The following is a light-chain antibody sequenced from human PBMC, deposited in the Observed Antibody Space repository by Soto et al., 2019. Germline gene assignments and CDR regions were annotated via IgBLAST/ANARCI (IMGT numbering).Light chain of an antibody. CDR1: QSVSSSS. V-gene: IGKV3-20*01. CDR2: GGS. CDR3: QQYGVSPVYT. Sequence: VVLTQSPGTLSLSPGEGATLSCRANQSVSSSSLAWYQQKPGQAPRLLIYGGSRRATGVPDRFSGGGSGTDFSLTISRLEPEDVAVYFCQCQQYGVSPVYTFGQGTKLEIK. J-gene: IGKJ2*01.